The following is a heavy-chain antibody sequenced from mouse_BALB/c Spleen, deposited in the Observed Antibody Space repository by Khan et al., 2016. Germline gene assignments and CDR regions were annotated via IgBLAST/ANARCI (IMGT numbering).Heavy chain of an antibody. CDR1: GHPFTTYW. V-gene: IGHV1-52*01. Sequence: QVQLQQPGAELVRPGASVKLSCKASGHPFTTYWMNWFKQRPEQGLEWIGRIDPYDSETHYDQKFKDKAILTVDKSSSTTYMQLSSLTSEDSAVYYCARGSKVFDYWGQGTTLTVSS. J-gene: IGHJ2*01. CDR3: ARGSKVFDY. CDR2: IDPYDSET.